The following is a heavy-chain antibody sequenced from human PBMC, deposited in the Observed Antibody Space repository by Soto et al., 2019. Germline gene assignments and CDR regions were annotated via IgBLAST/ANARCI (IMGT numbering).Heavy chain of an antibody. CDR3: ARSGPPPRPRYSYGYYQQRPFDY. D-gene: IGHD5-18*01. V-gene: IGHV1-69*13. CDR1: GGTFSSYA. Sequence: SVKVSCKASGGTFSSYASSWVRQAPGQGLEWMGGIIPIFGTANYAQKFQGRVTITADESTSTAYMELSSLRSEDTAVDYCARSGPPPRPRYSYGYYQQRPFDYSGPGNLVTVSS. J-gene: IGHJ4*02. CDR2: IIPIFGTA.